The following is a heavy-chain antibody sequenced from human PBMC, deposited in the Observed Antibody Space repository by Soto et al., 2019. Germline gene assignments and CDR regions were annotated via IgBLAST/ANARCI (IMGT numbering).Heavy chain of an antibody. J-gene: IGHJ6*02. CDR1: GGTFSSYA. CDR3: ASSIKNIVVVVAATRSYYYGMDV. V-gene: IGHV1-69*06. D-gene: IGHD2-15*01. Sequence: SVKVSCKASGGTFSSYAISWVRQAPGQGLEWMGGIIPIFGTANYAQKFQGRVTIAADKSTSTAYMELSSLRSEDTAVYYCASSIKNIVVVVAATRSYYYGMDVWGQGTTVTVSS. CDR2: IIPIFGTA.